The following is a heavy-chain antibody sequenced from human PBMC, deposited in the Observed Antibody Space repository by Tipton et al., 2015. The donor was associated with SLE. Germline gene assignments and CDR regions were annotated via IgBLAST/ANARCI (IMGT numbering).Heavy chain of an antibody. CDR1: GGSISSSSYY. J-gene: IGHJ4*02. D-gene: IGHD6-13*01. CDR2: INHSGST. V-gene: IGHV4-39*07. CDR3: VRDHSSSWYGY. Sequence: TLSLTCTVSGGSISSSSYYWSWIRQPPGKGLEWIGEINHSGSTNYNPSLKSRVTISVDTSKNQFSLKLSSVTAADTAVYYCVRDHSSSWYGYWGQGTLVTVSS.